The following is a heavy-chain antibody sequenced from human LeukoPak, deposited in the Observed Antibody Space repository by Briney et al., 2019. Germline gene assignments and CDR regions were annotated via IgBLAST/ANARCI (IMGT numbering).Heavy chain of an antibody. CDR1: GGSISSYY. Sequence: SETLSLTCTVSGGSISSYYWSWIRQPPGKGLEWIGYIYYSGSTNHNPSLKSRVTISVDTSKNQFSLKLSSVTAADTAVYYCARDLHYYGSGSLDYWGQGTLVTVSS. J-gene: IGHJ4*02. V-gene: IGHV4-59*01. D-gene: IGHD3-10*01. CDR2: IYYSGST. CDR3: ARDLHYYGSGSLDY.